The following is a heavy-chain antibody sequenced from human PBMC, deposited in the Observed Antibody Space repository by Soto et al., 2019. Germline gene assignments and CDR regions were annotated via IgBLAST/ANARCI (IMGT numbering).Heavy chain of an antibody. CDR1: GGTFSTYT. CDR3: TLGSRAAETFAI. Sequence: QVQLVQSGAEVKKPGSSVKVCCKAYGGTFSTYTIIWVRQAPGQGLEWMGRIIPMLDITNNAHRFQGRVTITEDKYTSTAYQEHMSLISEDTAVYDCTLGSRAAETFAIWGRGTMVTVSS. J-gene: IGHJ3*02. D-gene: IGHD6-13*01. V-gene: IGHV1-69*02. CDR2: IIPMLDIT.